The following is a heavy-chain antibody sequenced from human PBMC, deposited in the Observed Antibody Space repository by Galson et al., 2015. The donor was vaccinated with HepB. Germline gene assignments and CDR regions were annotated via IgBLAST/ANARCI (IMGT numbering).Heavy chain of an antibody. CDR3: AKLSNYDILTGYPLGAFDM. Sequence: SLRLSCAASGLTFTSSTMNWVRQAPGKGLEWVSGINWNSGNIAYADSVKGRFTISRDNAKNSLYLQMNSLRAEDTALYYCAKLSNYDILTGYPLGAFDMWGQGTMVTVSS. J-gene: IGHJ3*02. CDR1: GLTFTSST. CDR2: INWNSGNI. D-gene: IGHD3-9*01. V-gene: IGHV3-9*01.